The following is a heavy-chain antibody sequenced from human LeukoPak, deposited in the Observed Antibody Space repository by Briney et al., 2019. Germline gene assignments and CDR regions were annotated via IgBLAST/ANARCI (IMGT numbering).Heavy chain of an antibody. CDR3: ARGIQLWLSNWFDP. CDR2: INHSGST. CDR1: GGSFSGYY. V-gene: IGHV4-34*01. D-gene: IGHD5-18*01. Sequence: PSETLSLTCAVYGGSFSGYYWSWIRQPPGKGLEWIGEINHSGSTNYNPSLKSRVTISVDTSKNQFSLKLSSVTAADTAVYYCARGIQLWLSNWFDPWGQGTLVTVSS. J-gene: IGHJ5*02.